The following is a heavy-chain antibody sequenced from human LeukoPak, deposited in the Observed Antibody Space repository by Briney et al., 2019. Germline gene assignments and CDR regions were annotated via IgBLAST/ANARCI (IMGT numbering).Heavy chain of an antibody. CDR3: ARLGSNGNDAFDI. CDR2: ISSSSSYI. V-gene: IGHV3-21*01. CDR1: GFTFSSYS. D-gene: IGHD1-26*01. Sequence: GGSLRLSCAASGFTFSSYSMNWVRQAPGKGLEWVSSISSSSSYIYYADSVKGRFTISRHNAKNSLYLQMNSLRAEDTAVYYCARLGSNGNDAFDIWGQGTMVTVSS. J-gene: IGHJ3*02.